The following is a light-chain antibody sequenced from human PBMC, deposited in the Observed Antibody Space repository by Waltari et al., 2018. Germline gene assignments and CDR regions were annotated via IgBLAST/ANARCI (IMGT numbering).Light chain of an antibody. CDR1: QSISSW. CDR2: KAS. Sequence: DIQMTQSPSTLSASVGDRVTTTCRASQSISSWLAWYQQKPGKAPKLLIYKASSLESGVPSRFSGSGSGTEFTLTISSLQPDDFAIYYCQQYNSYSITFGQGTRLEIK. CDR3: QQYNSYSIT. V-gene: IGKV1-5*03. J-gene: IGKJ5*01.